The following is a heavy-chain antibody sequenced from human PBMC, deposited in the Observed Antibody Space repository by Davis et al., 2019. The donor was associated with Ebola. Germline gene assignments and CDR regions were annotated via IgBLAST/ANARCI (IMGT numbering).Heavy chain of an antibody. V-gene: IGHV3-7*03. Sequence: GESLKTPCKGSGYTFTSYWMSWVRQAPGKGLEWVANIKQDGSEKYYVDSVKGRFTISRDNAKNSLYLQMNSLRAEDTAVYYCARVSPDGYSSSWFLGWFDPWGQGTLVTVSS. CDR2: IKQDGSEK. D-gene: IGHD6-13*01. CDR1: GYTFTSYW. CDR3: ARVSPDGYSSSWFLGWFDP. J-gene: IGHJ5*02.